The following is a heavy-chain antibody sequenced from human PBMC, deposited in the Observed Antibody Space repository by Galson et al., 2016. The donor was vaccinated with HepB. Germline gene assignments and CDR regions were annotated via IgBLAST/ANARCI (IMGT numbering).Heavy chain of an antibody. CDR1: GFIFSRYS. Sequence: SLRLSCAASGFIFSRYSMNWVRQAPGKGLEWVSYIFGGRGTIYYADSVKGRFTISRDNAKNSLYLQMIGLRDEDTAVYYCARGQDTSVEIYYYSMDVWGQGTTVTVSS. V-gene: IGHV3-48*02. J-gene: IGHJ6*02. CDR3: ARGQDTSVEIYYYSMDV. CDR2: IFGGRGTI. D-gene: IGHD5-18*01.